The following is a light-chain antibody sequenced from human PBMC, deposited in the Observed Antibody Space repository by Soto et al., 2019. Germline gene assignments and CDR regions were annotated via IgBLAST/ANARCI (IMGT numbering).Light chain of an antibody. CDR1: QSVSSSY. J-gene: IGKJ1*01. CDR3: QQYGTYSRT. Sequence: EIVLTQSRGTLSLSPGERSTLSCMAIQSVSSSYLAWYQQKPGQAPRLLIYGASSRATGIPERFSGSGSGTDFTLTISRLEPEDFEVYYCQQYGTYSRTFGQGTKVDIK. CDR2: GAS. V-gene: IGKV3-20*01.